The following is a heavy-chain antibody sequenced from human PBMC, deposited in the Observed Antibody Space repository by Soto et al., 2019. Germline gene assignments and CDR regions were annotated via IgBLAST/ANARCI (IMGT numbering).Heavy chain of an antibody. V-gene: IGHV3-23*01. CDR2: ISGSGGST. J-gene: IGHJ4*02. D-gene: IGHD3-10*01. CDR1: GFTFTSYA. CDR3: AKVRIRGASYPIPDY. Sequence: EVQLLESGGGLVQPGGSLRLSCAASGFTFTSYAMSWVRRAPGKGLEWVSAISGSGGSTYYADSVKGRFTITRDNSKNTLYLQMNSLRAEDTAVYYCAKVRIRGASYPIPDYWGQGTLVTVSS.